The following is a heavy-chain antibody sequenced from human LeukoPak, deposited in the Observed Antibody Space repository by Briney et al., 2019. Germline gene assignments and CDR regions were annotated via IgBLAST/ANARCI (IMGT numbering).Heavy chain of an antibody. D-gene: IGHD5-12*01. CDR3: ARNVEIYRLRSGYDSGY. Sequence: ASVKVSCKASGYTFTSYYMHWVRQAPGQGLEWMGIINPSGGSTSYAQKFQGRVTMTRDTSTSTVYMELSSLRSGDTAVYYCARNVEIYRLRSGYDSGYWGQGTLVTVSS. CDR2: INPSGGST. CDR1: GYTFTSYY. V-gene: IGHV1-46*01. J-gene: IGHJ4*02.